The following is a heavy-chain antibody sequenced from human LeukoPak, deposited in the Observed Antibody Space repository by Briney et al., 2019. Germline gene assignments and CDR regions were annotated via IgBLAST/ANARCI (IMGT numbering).Heavy chain of an antibody. J-gene: IGHJ4*02. CDR1: RNTFTNYW. Sequence: GESLKISCKGSRNTFTNYWIGWVRQLPGKGLEWMGIIFPGDSETRYSPSFQGQVTMSVDKSTSTAYLQWASLKASDTAIYFCARLSTRLLDHWGQGTRVTVSS. CDR2: IFPGDSET. D-gene: IGHD3-3*01. V-gene: IGHV5-51*01. CDR3: ARLSTRLLDH.